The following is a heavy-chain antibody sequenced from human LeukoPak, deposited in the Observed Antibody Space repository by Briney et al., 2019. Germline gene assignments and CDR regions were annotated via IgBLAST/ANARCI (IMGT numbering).Heavy chain of an antibody. CDR1: GFTLRSYT. D-gene: IGHD1-26*01. Sequence: GGSLRLSCEGSGFTLRSYTMNWVRQAPGKGLEWVSVTYSGGSTYYADSVKGRCTISRDNSKNTLYLQMNSLRGEDTAVYYCASGIRAFDNWGQGTLVTVSS. CDR3: ASGIRAFDN. CDR2: TYSGGST. V-gene: IGHV3-66*01. J-gene: IGHJ4*02.